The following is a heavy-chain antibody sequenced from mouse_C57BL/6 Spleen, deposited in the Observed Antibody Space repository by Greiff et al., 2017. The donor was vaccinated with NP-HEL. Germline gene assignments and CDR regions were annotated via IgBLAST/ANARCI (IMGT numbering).Heavy chain of an antibody. D-gene: IGHD1-1*01. Sequence: QVQLQQSGAELVRPGTSVKVSCKASGYAFTNYLIEWVKQRPGQGLEWIGVINPGSGGTNYNEKFKGKATLTADKSSSTAYMQLSSLTSEDSAVYFCARRNYGRSEYYFDYWGQGTTLTVSS. CDR2: INPGSGGT. J-gene: IGHJ2*01. CDR3: ARRNYGRSEYYFDY. V-gene: IGHV1-54*01. CDR1: GYAFTNYL.